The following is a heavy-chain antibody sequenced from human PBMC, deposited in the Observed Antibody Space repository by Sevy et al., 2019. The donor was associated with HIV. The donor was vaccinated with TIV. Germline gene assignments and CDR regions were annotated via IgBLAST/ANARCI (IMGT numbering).Heavy chain of an antibody. D-gene: IGHD1-20*01. V-gene: IGHV3-7*04. CDR2: INQDGGEK. J-gene: IGHJ4*02. Sequence: GVSLRLSCAVSGFTFSNYWMSWVRQAPGKGLECVANINQDGGEKYYLDSMKGRFYVSRDNAKNSLYLQMNSLRAEDTAVYSCARGQITGAKPDYFDYWGQGTMVTVSS. CDR1: GFTFSNYW. CDR3: ARGQITGAKPDYFDY.